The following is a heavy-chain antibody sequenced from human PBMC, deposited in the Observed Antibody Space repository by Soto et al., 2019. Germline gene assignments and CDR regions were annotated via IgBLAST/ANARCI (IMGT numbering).Heavy chain of an antibody. CDR2: IIPIFGTA. J-gene: IGHJ6*02. Sequence: SVKVSCKASGGTFSSYAISWVRQAPGQGLEWMGGIIPIFGTANYAQKFQGRVTITADESTSTAYMELSSLRSEDTAVYHCARGYCGGTSCLEFPQPNGMDVWGPGTTVTVSS. CDR3: ARGYCGGTSCLEFPQPNGMDV. V-gene: IGHV1-69*13. CDR1: GGTFSSYA. D-gene: IGHD2-21*01.